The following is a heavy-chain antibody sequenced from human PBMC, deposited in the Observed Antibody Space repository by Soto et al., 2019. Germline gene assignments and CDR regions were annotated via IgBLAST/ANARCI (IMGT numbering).Heavy chain of an antibody. CDR1: GGSISSGGYY. CDR2: IYYSGST. CDR3: ARESPTYYYYGMDV. V-gene: IGHV4-31*03. J-gene: IGHJ6*02. Sequence: QVQLQESGPGLVKPSQTLSLTCTVSGGSISSGGYYWSWIRQHPGKGLEWIGYIYYSGSTYYNPSLRSRTTIAVATSKNQFSLKLSSVTAADTAVYYCARESPTYYYYGMDVWGQGTTVTVSS.